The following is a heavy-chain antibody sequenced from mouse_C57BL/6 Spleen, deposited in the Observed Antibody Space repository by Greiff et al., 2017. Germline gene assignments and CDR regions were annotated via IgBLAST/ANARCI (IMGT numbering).Heavy chain of an antibody. CDR2: IYPGNSDT. CDR3: TRSVYYSNSPWFAY. D-gene: IGHD2-5*01. CDR1: GYTFTSYW. Sequence: VQLQQSGTVLARPGASVKMSCKTSGYTFTSYWMHWVKQRPGQGLEWIGAIYPGNSDTSYNQKFKGKAKLTAVTSASTAYMELSSLTNEDSAVYYCTRSVYYSNSPWFAYWGQGTLVTVSA. J-gene: IGHJ3*01. V-gene: IGHV1-5*01.